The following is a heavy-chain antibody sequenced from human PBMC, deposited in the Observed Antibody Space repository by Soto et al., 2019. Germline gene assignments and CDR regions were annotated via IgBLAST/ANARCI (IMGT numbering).Heavy chain of an antibody. J-gene: IGHJ4*02. CDR1: GFTFSSYG. D-gene: IGHD1-26*01. V-gene: IGHV3-30*03. CDR2: ISYDGSNK. CDR3: ARWELRWEFDY. Sequence: QVQLVESGGGVVQPGRSLRLSCAASGFTFSSYGMHWVRQAPGKGLEWVAVISYDGSNKYYADSVKGRFTISRDNSKNTLYLQMNSLRAEDTAVYYCARWELRWEFDYWGQGTLVTVSS.